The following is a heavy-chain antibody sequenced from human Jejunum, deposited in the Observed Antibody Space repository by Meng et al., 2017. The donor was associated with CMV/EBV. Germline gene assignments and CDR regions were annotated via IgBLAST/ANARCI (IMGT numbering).Heavy chain of an antibody. J-gene: IGHJ5*02. CDR3: ARDLMTTITTGWFDP. D-gene: IGHD4-11*01. V-gene: IGHV4-61*01. Sequence: GSVKSDSYYWSWIRQPPGKALEWIGYIHYSGSTNYNPSLKSRVTISVDTSKNRFSLRLTSVTAADTAVYYCARDLMTTITTGWFDPWGQGTLVTVSS. CDR2: IHYSGST. CDR1: GSVKSDSYY.